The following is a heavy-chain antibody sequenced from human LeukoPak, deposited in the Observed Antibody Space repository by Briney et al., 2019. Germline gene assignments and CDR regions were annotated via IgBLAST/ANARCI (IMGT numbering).Heavy chain of an antibody. CDR1: GYTFTSYG. V-gene: IGHV1-18*01. Sequence: ASVKVSCKASGYTFTSYGISWVRQAPGQGLEWMGWISAYNGNTNYAQKLQGRVTMTTDTSTSTAYMELRSLRSDDTAVYYCARMCREVRYFDWLLSGAYYYGMDVWGQGTTVTVSS. J-gene: IGHJ6*02. D-gene: IGHD3-9*01. CDR3: ARMCREVRYFDWLLSGAYYYGMDV. CDR2: ISAYNGNT.